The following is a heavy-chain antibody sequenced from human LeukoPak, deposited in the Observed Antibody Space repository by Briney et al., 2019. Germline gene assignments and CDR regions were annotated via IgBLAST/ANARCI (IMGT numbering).Heavy chain of an antibody. Sequence: GGSLRLSCAASGFTVSSNYMSWVRQAPGKGLEWVSVIYSGGSTYYADSVKGRFTISRDNSKNTLYLQMNSLRAEDTAVYYCARGVGYCSGGSCYSKLSYYFDYWGQGTLVTVSS. CDR1: GFTVSSNY. CDR3: ARGVGYCSGGSCYSKLSYYFDY. CDR2: IYSGGST. D-gene: IGHD2-15*01. V-gene: IGHV3-66*01. J-gene: IGHJ4*02.